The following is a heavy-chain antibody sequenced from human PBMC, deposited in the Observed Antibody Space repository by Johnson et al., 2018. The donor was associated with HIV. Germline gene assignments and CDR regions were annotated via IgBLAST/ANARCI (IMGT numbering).Heavy chain of an antibody. V-gene: IGHV3-53*01. J-gene: IGHJ3*02. Sequence: VQLVESGGGLIQPGGSLRLSCAASGFTVSSNYMSWVRQAPGKGLEWVSVIYSSGSTYYADSVKGRFTISRDNSKNTLYLKMNSLRAEAPAVYYCARGRAYYSDSSGDAFDIWGQGTMVTVSS. CDR3: ARGRAYYSDSSGDAFDI. CDR2: IYSSGST. CDR1: GFTVSSNY. D-gene: IGHD3-22*01.